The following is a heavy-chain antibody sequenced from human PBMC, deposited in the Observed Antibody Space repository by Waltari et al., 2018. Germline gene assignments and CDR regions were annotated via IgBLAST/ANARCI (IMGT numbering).Heavy chain of an antibody. CDR2: INSEWTST. V-gene: IGHV3-74*01. Sequence: EVQLVESAGGLVQPGGSLRLSCVASGFTFDNYWMHWVRQAPGKGLVWVARINSEWTSTSYADSGKGRFTISRDNARNTLYLQMNTLRADDTAVYYCARAALPSAAWPYYSYGMDVWGQGTTVTVSS. J-gene: IGHJ6*02. CDR1: GFTFDNYW. D-gene: IGHD5-12*01. CDR3: ARAALPSAAWPYYSYGMDV.